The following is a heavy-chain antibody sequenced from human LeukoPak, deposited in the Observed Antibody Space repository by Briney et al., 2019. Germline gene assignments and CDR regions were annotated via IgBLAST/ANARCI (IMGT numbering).Heavy chain of an antibody. Sequence: GGSLRLSCAASGFTFSSYAMHWVRQAPGKGLEWVAVISYDGSNKYYADSVKGRFTISRDNSKNTLYLQMTSLRPEDTALYYCAKERDYYVSTSCDYWGQGTQVTVSS. CDR1: GFTFSSYA. CDR3: AKERDYYVSTSCDY. D-gene: IGHD3-10*01. J-gene: IGHJ4*02. V-gene: IGHV3-30-3*01. CDR2: ISYDGSNK.